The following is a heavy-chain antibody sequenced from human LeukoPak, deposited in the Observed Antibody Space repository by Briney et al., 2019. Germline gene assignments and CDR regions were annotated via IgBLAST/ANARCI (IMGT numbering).Heavy chain of an antibody. CDR1: GGSFSGYY. D-gene: IGHD6-19*01. V-gene: IGHV4-34*01. J-gene: IGHJ4*02. Sequence: GTLSLTCAVYGGSFSGYYWSWIRQPPGKGLEWIGEINHSGSTNYNPSLKSRVTISVDTSKNQFSLKLSSVTAADTAVYYCARAPKYSSGWYWGDYFDYWGQGTLVTVSS. CDR3: ARAPKYSSGWYWGDYFDY. CDR2: INHSGST.